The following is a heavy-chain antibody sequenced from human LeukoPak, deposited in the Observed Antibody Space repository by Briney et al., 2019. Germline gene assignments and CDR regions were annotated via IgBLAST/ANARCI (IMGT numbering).Heavy chain of an antibody. D-gene: IGHD6-13*01. Sequence: GASVKVSCKASGYTFTCYYMHWVRQAPGQGLEGRGWINPNSAGTNYPQKFQRSVTMTRDTSIGTAYMELSRLRSDDTAVYYCARVRVIAAAGTNHFDYWGQGTLVTVSS. CDR2: INPNSAGT. J-gene: IGHJ4*02. CDR3: ARVRVIAAAGTNHFDY. CDR1: GYTFTCYY. V-gene: IGHV1-2*02.